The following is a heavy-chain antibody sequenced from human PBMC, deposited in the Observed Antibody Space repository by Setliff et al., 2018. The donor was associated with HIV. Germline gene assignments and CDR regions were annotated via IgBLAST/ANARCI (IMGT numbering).Heavy chain of an antibody. CDR3: ARDMTTVTYNWFDP. CDR1: GYTFTSDG. Sequence: ASVKVSCKASGYTFTSDGISWVRQAPGKGLEWMGWISAYNGNTNYAQKLQGRVTMTTDTSTSTAYMELRSLRSEDTAVYYCARDMTTVTYNWFDPWGQGTLVTVSS. V-gene: IGHV1-18*01. D-gene: IGHD4-17*01. CDR2: ISAYNGNT. J-gene: IGHJ5*02.